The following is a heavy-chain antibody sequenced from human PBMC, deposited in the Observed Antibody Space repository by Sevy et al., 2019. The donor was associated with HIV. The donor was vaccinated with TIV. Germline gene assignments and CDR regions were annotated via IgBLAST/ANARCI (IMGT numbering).Heavy chain of an antibody. CDR2: ISSSSKYI. CDR1: GFIFSSYS. Sequence: GGSLRISCAASGFIFSSYSINWVRQAPGKGLEWVSSISSSSKYIYYADSVKGRFTISRDNAKNSLYLQMNSLRAEDTAVYYCARDPAIAAAVTFDNWGQGTLVTVSS. CDR3: ARDPAIAAAVTFDN. J-gene: IGHJ4*02. D-gene: IGHD6-13*01. V-gene: IGHV3-21*01.